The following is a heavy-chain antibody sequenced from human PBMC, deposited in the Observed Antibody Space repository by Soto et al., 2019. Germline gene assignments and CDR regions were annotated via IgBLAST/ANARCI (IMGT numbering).Heavy chain of an antibody. J-gene: IGHJ5*02. V-gene: IGHV3-48*03. CDR3: LRLAYLVGRHRIA. Sequence: EVHLVESGGGLVQAGGSLRLSCAASGFTFSDAEMNWVRQTPGRGLEWISYINFDGSNIQYADSVRGRFTISRDNAENTLYLQMNGLRVEDTAVYYCLRLAYLVGRHRIAWGQGTLVTASS. D-gene: IGHD1-26*01. CDR1: GFTFSDAE. CDR2: INFDGSNI.